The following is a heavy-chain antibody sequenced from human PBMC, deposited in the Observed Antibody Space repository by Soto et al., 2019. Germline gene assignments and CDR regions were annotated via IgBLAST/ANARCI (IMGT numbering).Heavy chain of an antibody. Sequence: QVQLVQSGAEVTKPGASVKVSCKASGFPFTTFGFKWVRQDPGQGLEWMGWISAYNGNTNFAQRFQDRVTLSTDTDTRTAYLEERRLTSDGTAVYYSARRIVATGVNDAFDIWWQGTMVTVSS. J-gene: IGHJ3*02. CDR3: ARRIVATGVNDAFDI. D-gene: IGHD5-12*01. CDR2: ISAYNGNT. CDR1: GFPFTTFG. V-gene: IGHV1-18*01.